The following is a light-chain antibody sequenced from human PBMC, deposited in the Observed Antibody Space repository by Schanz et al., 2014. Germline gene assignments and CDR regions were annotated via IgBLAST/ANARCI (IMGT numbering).Light chain of an antibody. CDR1: QSVTSW. CDR2: DAS. Sequence: EIVLTQSPATLSLSPGERATLSCRASQSVTSWLAWYQQKPGQAPRLLIYDASNRATGIPARFSGSGSGTDFTLTISRLEPEDFAVYYCQQYGSTPGTFGPGTKVDIK. V-gene: IGKV3-11*01. J-gene: IGKJ3*01. CDR3: QQYGSTPGT.